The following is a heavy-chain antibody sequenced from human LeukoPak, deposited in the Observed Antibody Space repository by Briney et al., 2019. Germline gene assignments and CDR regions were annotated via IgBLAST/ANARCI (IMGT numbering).Heavy chain of an antibody. J-gene: IGHJ4*02. V-gene: IGHV3-30-3*01. Sequence: GSLRLSCAASGITFRCYSMHWVRPAPGKGLGWVAGISYDGSNKYYADSVKGRFTISRDNSKNTLYLQMNSLRAEDTAVYYCARQFRGVYDSSGYYSYWGQGTLVTVSS. CDR2: ISYDGSNK. D-gene: IGHD3-22*01. CDR1: GITFRCYS. CDR3: ARQFRGVYDSSGYYSY.